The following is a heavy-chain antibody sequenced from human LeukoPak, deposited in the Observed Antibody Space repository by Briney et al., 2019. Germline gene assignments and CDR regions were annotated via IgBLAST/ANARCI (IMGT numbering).Heavy chain of an antibody. V-gene: IGHV3-53*01. J-gene: IGHJ4*02. D-gene: IGHD4-23*01. CDR2: IYIGGIT. CDR3: ARDNYGGNLDC. Sequence: VWSLRLSCVASGFTVSSTYMIWVRQAPGNGLEWVAVIYIGGITYYADSVKVRFTISRDNSKNTLYLQMNSLRAEDTAVYYCARDNYGGNLDCWGQGTLVTVSS. CDR1: GFTVSSTY.